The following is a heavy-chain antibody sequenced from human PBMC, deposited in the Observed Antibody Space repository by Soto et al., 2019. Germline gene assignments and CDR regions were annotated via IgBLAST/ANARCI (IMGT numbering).Heavy chain of an antibody. D-gene: IGHD3-22*01. J-gene: IGHJ4*02. CDR1: GLPFSGWA. CDR2: ITSGGAT. CDR3: AKGQSSGAFRFFFDY. Sequence: GGSLSLSCAPSGLPFSGWAMTGVHQAPGKGLNWVSAITSGGATFFADSVKGRFTVSRDHSNNTFYLQMNSLTAEDTAVYYCAKGQSSGAFRFFFDYWGQGTLGTVSS. V-gene: IGHV3-23*01.